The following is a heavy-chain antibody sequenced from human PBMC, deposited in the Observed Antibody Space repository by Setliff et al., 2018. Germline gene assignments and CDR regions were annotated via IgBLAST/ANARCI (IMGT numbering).Heavy chain of an antibody. J-gene: IGHJ4*02. V-gene: IGHV3-15*01. D-gene: IGHD3-22*01. Sequence: PGESLKISCVGSDFNISRHWMNWVRQVPGKGLEWVGRIKSNSDGGTTDYAAPVKGRFSISRDDSKNTLYLQMNSLKTEDTAVYYCTTSFYDSSGYRFWGQGTLVTVSS. CDR3: TTSFYDSSGYRF. CDR2: IKSNSDGGTT. CDR1: DFNISRHW.